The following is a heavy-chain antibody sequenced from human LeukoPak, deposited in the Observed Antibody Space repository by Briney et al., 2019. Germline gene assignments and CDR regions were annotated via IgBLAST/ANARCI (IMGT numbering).Heavy chain of an antibody. Sequence: PGGSLRLSCAASGFTFSSYGMHWVRQAPGKGLEWVAFIRYDGSNKYYADSVKGRFTISRDNSKNTLYLQMNSLRAEDTAVYYCVVRGVIWSGGWFDPWGQGTLVTVSS. D-gene: IGHD3-10*01. J-gene: IGHJ5*02. CDR1: GFTFSSYG. CDR2: IRYDGSNK. CDR3: VVRGVIWSGGWFDP. V-gene: IGHV3-30*02.